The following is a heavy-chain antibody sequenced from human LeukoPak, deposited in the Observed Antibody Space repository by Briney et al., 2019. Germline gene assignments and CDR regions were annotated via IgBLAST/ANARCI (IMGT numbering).Heavy chain of an antibody. Sequence: SETLSLTCAVYGGSFSGYYWSWIRQPPGKGLEWIGEINHSGRTNYNPSLKSRVTISVDTSKNQFSLKLSSVTAADTAVYYCARLSMVRGVLGLDYWGQGTLVTVSS. J-gene: IGHJ4*02. D-gene: IGHD3-10*01. V-gene: IGHV4-34*01. CDR1: GGSFSGYY. CDR3: ARLSMVRGVLGLDY. CDR2: INHSGRT.